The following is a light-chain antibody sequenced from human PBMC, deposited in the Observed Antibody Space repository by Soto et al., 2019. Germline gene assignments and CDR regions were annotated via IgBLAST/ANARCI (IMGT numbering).Light chain of an antibody. Sequence: EIVLTQSPGTLSLSPGEGATLSCRASQSVSTSFLDWYQQTPGQAPRLLIYGTSSRATGIPDRFSGSGSGTDFTLTISRLEPEDFAVYYCHQFDSSLTFGQGTTVEIK. CDR3: HQFDSSLT. J-gene: IGKJ1*01. CDR2: GTS. V-gene: IGKV3-20*01. CDR1: QSVSTSF.